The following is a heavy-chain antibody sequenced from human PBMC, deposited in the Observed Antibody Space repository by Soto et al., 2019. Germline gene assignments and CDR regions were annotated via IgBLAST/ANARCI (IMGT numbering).Heavy chain of an antibody. Sequence: QITLKESGPTLLKPTQTLTLTCTFSGFSLNTGGLGVGWIRQPPGKALEWLALIYWDGDKRYSPSLKSRLSITKDTSHNHVVVTMTTTDPVDPATYYCAHSRCGGDCLRSYSAHYYYGMDVWGQGTTVPVSS. CDR3: AHSRCGGDCLRSYSAHYYYGMDV. J-gene: IGHJ6*02. CDR1: GFSLNTGGLG. CDR2: IYWDGDK. V-gene: IGHV2-5*02. D-gene: IGHD2-21*02.